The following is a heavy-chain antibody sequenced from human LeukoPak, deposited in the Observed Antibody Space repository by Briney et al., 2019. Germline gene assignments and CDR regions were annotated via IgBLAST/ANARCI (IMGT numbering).Heavy chain of an antibody. CDR3: ARDHGSYGLFDY. Sequence: ASVKVSCKASGYTFTSYYMHWVRQAPGQGLEWMGIINPSGGSTSYAQKFQGRVTMTTDTSTSTAYMELRSLRSDDTAVYYCARDHGSYGLFDYWGQGTLVTVSS. CDR1: GYTFTSYY. D-gene: IGHD1-26*01. CDR2: INPSGGST. V-gene: IGHV1-46*01. J-gene: IGHJ4*02.